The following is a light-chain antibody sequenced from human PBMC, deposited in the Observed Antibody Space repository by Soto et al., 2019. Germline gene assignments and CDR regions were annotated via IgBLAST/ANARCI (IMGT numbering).Light chain of an antibody. J-gene: IGKJ4*01. CDR3: QQYGSSPT. V-gene: IGKV3-20*01. Sequence: IVLTQSPGTLSLSPGERATLSCRASQRVSSSYLAWYQQKPGQAPRLLIYVASSRATGIPDRFSGSGSGTDFTLTISRLEPEDFAVYYCQQYGSSPTFGGGTKVEIK. CDR2: VAS. CDR1: QRVSSSY.